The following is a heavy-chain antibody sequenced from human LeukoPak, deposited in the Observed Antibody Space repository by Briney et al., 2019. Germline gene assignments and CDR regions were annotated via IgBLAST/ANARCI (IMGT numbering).Heavy chain of an antibody. J-gene: IGHJ4*02. CDR1: GFTFSDYY. Sequence: GGSLRLSCAASGFTFSDYYMSWIRQAPGKGLEWVSYISSSGSTIYYADSVNGRFTISRDSSKNTLYLQMSSLSAEDTAIYYCAKTFNRAYTYGPADNWGQGTLVTVSS. V-gene: IGHV3-11*01. D-gene: IGHD5-18*01. CDR2: ISSSGSTI. CDR3: AKTFNRAYTYGPADN.